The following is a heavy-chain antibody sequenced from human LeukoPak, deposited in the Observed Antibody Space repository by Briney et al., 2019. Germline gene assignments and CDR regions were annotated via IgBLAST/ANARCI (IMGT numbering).Heavy chain of an antibody. V-gene: IGHV4-4*02. J-gene: IGHJ4*02. D-gene: IGHD6-19*01. CDR2: IYHSGST. Sequence: SGTLSLTCAVSGGSISSSNWWSWVRQPPGKGLEWIGEIYHSGSTNHNPSLKSRVTISVDKSKNQFSLKLSSVTAADTAVYYCAKSSPLRARLVDYWGQGTLVTVSS. CDR3: AKSSPLRARLVDY. CDR1: GGSISSSNW.